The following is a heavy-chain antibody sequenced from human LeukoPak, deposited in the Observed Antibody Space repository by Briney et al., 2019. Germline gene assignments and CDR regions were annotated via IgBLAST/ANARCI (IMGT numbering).Heavy chain of an antibody. V-gene: IGHV7-4-1*02. J-gene: IGHJ4*02. CDR2: INTNTGNP. D-gene: IGHD3-10*01. Sequence: ASVKVSCKASGYTFTSYAMNWVRQAPGQGLEWMGWINTNTGNPTYAQGFTGRFVFSLDTSVSTAYLQISSLKAEDTAVYYCARDESGSGSYYIRTFDYWGQGTLVTVSS. CDR3: ARDESGSGSYYIRTFDY. CDR1: GYTFTSYA.